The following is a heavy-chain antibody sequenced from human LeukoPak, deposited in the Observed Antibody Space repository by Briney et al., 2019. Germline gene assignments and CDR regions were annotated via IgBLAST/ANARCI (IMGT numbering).Heavy chain of an antibody. CDR3: AREIGKSRWPSDAFDI. CDR1: GGSISSSSYY. D-gene: IGHD6-13*01. Sequence: SETLSLTCTVSGGSISSSSYYWGWIRQPPGKGLEWIGSIYYSGSTYYNPSLKSRVTISVDTSKNQFSLKLSSVTAADTAVYYCAREIGKSRWPSDAFDIWGQGTMVTVSS. CDR2: IYYSGST. V-gene: IGHV4-39*07. J-gene: IGHJ3*02.